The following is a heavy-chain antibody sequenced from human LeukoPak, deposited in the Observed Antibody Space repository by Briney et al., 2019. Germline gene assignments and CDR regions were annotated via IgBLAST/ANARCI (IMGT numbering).Heavy chain of an antibody. CDR3: ARYRVAVAADY. J-gene: IGHJ4*02. CDR2: INPITGGT. D-gene: IGHD6-19*01. Sequence: ASVKVSCKASGYTFTDYYMHWVRQAPGQGLEWMGWINPITGGTDLVQKFQGRVTITRDTSASTAYMELSSLRSEDTAVYYCARYRVAVAADYWGQGTLVTVSS. CDR1: GYTFTDYY. V-gene: IGHV1-2*02.